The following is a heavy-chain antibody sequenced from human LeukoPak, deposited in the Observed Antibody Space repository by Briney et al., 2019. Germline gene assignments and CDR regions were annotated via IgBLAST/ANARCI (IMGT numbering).Heavy chain of an antibody. J-gene: IGHJ4*02. V-gene: IGHV3-7*01. CDR1: GFTXSSYW. Sequence: SLGXSXAASGFTXSSYWMSWVRQAPGKGLEWVANIKQDGSEKYYVDSVKGRFTISRDNAKNSLYLQMNSLRAEDTAVYYCARDLSGVTGYTYGRGIDYWGQGTLVTVSS. D-gene: IGHD5-18*01. CDR3: ARDLSGVTGYTYGRGIDY. CDR2: IKQDGSEK.